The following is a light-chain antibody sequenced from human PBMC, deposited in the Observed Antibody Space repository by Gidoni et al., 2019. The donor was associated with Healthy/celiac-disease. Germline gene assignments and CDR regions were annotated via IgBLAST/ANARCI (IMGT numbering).Light chain of an antibody. V-gene: IGKV3-11*01. CDR3: QQRSNWPLT. CDR2: DAS. J-gene: IGKJ4*01. Sequence: EIVLPQSPDTLSWSPGERATLSCRASQSVSSYVAWYHQKPGQAPRLLIYDASNRATGIPARFSGSGSGTDFTLTISSLEPEDFAVYYCQQRSNWPLTFGGGTKVEIK. CDR1: QSVSSY.